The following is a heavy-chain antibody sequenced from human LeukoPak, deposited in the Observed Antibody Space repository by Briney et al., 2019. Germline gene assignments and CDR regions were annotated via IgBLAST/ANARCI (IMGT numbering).Heavy chain of an antibody. J-gene: IGHJ3*02. CDR2: IYYSGST. CDR1: GGSISSGGYY. Sequence: PSQTLSLTCTVSGGSISSGGYYWSWIRQPPGKGLEWIGYIYYSGSTYYNPSLKSRVTISVDTSKNQFSLKLSSVTAADTAVYYCARSLPLYCSSTSCYGDDAFDIWGQGTMVTVSS. V-gene: IGHV4-30-4*08. D-gene: IGHD2-2*01. CDR3: ARSLPLYCSSTSCYGDDAFDI.